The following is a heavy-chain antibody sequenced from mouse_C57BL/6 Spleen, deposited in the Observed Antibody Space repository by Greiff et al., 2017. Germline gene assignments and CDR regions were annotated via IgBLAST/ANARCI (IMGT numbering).Heavy chain of an antibody. Sequence: EVQLQQSGPELVKPGASVKIPCKASGYTFTDYNMDWVKQSHGKSLEWIGDINPNNGGTIYNQKFKGKATLTVDKSSITAYMELRSLTSEDTAVYYCARGGYGSSYTAWFAYWGQGTMVTVSA. J-gene: IGHJ3*01. CDR2: INPNNGGT. CDR3: ARGGYGSSYTAWFAY. V-gene: IGHV1-18*01. D-gene: IGHD1-1*01. CDR1: GYTFTDYN.